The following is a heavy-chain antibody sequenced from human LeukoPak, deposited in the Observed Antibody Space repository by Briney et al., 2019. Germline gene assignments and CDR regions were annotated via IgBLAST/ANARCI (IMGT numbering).Heavy chain of an antibody. J-gene: IGHJ4*02. Sequence: GGSLRLSCAASGFTFSSYAMSWVRQAPGKGLEWVSVFYASGSTYYTDSVKGRFTISRDISKNSLHLQMNSLRPEDTAVYYCAAKGNGYTGIYVFAHWGQGTLVTVSS. CDR1: GFTFSSYA. CDR3: AAKGNGYTGIYVFAH. D-gene: IGHD5-12*01. V-gene: IGHV3-66*01. CDR2: FYASGST.